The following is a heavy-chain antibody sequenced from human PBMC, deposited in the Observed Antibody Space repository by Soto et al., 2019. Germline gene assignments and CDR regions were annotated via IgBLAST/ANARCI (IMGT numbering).Heavy chain of an antibody. D-gene: IGHD3-22*01. CDR2: IYYSGST. J-gene: IGHJ4*02. Sequence: QVQLQESGPGLVKPSETLSLTCTVSGGSVSSGSYYWSWIRQPPGKGLEWIGYIYYSGSTNYNPSLKSRVTISVDTSKNQFSLKLSSVTAADTAVYYCARDRGKYGYYPGFYFDYWGQGTLVTVSS. CDR3: ARDRGKYGYYPGFYFDY. CDR1: GGSVSSGSYY. V-gene: IGHV4-61*01.